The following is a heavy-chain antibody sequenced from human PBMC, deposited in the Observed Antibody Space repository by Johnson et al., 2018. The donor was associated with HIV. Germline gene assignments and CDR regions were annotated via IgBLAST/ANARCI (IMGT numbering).Heavy chain of an antibody. CDR2: ISFDGTTK. CDR3: ARGRVSIKVVDLRGGCFDF. D-gene: IGHD3-22*01. Sequence: QMLLVESGGGVVQPGTSMRLSCVVSGLNFSDYSMHWVRQTPGKGLEWVAVISFDGTTKYYADSVKGRFTIYSDNSNNPLYLQMNSLRVEDTALYLCARGRVSIKVVDLRGGCFDFWGQGTKVTVSS. V-gene: IGHV3-30*04. CDR1: GLNFSDYS. J-gene: IGHJ3*01.